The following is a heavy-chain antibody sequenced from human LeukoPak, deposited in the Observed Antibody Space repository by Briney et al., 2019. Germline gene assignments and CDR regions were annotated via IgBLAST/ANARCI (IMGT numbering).Heavy chain of an antibody. Sequence: GGSLRLSCAASGFTFSDYYMSWIRQAPGKGLEWVSYISSSGSTIYYADSVKGRFTISRDNAKNSLYLQMNSLRAEDTAVYYCAKEDCSSTSCYVIAFDIWGQGTMVTVSS. J-gene: IGHJ3*02. CDR1: GFTFSDYY. CDR2: ISSSGSTI. D-gene: IGHD2-2*01. V-gene: IGHV3-11*04. CDR3: AKEDCSSTSCYVIAFDI.